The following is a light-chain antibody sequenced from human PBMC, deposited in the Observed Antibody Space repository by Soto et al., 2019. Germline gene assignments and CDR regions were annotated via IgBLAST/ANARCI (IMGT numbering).Light chain of an antibody. Sequence: QYVLTQPPSASGTPGQSVTISCSGSSSNIGGNNVNWYQHLPGTAPKLLIYTDNVRPSGVPDRFFGSKSGTSASLAISGLQSEDEATYYCASWDDSLNGYVFGTGTKLTVL. V-gene: IGLV1-44*01. CDR2: TDN. CDR3: ASWDDSLNGYV. J-gene: IGLJ1*01. CDR1: SSNIGGNN.